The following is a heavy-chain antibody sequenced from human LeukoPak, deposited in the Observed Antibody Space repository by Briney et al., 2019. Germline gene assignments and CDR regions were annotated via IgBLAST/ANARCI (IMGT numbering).Heavy chain of an antibody. Sequence: KAGGSLRLSCATSGFSFTDYPMNWVRQAPGRGLEWISNIRTTAEGAKYAYYADSVKGRVTISRDDGKNTLYLHMNSLRAEDTAVYYCAPTGKVTVGIGYWGQGTLVTVSS. J-gene: IGHJ4*02. CDR1: GFSFTDYP. V-gene: IGHV3-21*05. CDR2: IRTTAEGAKYA. D-gene: IGHD2-21*02. CDR3: APTGKVTVGIGY.